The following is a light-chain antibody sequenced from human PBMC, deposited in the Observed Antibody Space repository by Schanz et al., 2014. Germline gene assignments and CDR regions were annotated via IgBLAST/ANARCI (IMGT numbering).Light chain of an antibody. CDR1: QSVSSN. CDR2: GAS. J-gene: IGKJ4*01. CDR3: QQYDSYPLT. V-gene: IGKV3-15*01. Sequence: EIVMTQSPATLSVSPGERATLSCRASQSVSSNLAWYQQKPGQAPRLLIYGASTRATGIPARFSGSGSGPEFTLTISSLQSEDFAVYYCQQYDSYPLTFGGGTQVKIK.